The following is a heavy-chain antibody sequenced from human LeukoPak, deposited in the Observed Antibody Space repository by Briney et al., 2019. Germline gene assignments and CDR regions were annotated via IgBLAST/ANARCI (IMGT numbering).Heavy chain of an antibody. CDR3: ARAPRHCSGGSCYLNWFDP. Sequence: SETLSLTCTVSGGSISSYYWSWIRQPPGKGLEWLGYIYYSGSTNYNPSLKSRVTISVDTSKNQFSLKLSSVTAADTAVYYCARAPRHCSGGSCYLNWFDPWGQGTLVTVSS. V-gene: IGHV4-59*01. CDR2: IYYSGST. D-gene: IGHD2-15*01. CDR1: GGSISSYY. J-gene: IGHJ5*02.